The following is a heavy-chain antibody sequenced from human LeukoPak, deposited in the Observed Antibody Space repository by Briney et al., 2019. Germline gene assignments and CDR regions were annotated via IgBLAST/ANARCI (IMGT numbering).Heavy chain of an antibody. J-gene: IGHJ4*02. CDR2: INHSGST. CDR1: GGSFSGYY. V-gene: IGHV4-34*01. CDR3: ARGYYDSSGLTDY. Sequence: SETLSPTCAVYGGSFSGYYWSWIRQPPGKGLEWIGEINHSGSTNYNPSLKSRVTISVDTSKNQFSLKLSSVTAADTAVYYCARGYYDSSGLTDYWGQGTLVTVSS. D-gene: IGHD3-22*01.